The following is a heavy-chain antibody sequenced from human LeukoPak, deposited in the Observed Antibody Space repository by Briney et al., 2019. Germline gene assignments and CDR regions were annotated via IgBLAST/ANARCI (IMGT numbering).Heavy chain of an antibody. CDR3: ARESVVVPAASRV. CDR1: AFNFSGYT. J-gene: IGHJ3*01. Sequence: PGGSLRLSCAASAFNFSGYTMNWVRQAPGKGLEWISSIRSRNNYITYAASVEGRFTISRDNAKNSLYLQMNSLRAEDTAVYYCARESVVVPAASRVWGQGTMVTVSS. CDR2: IRSRNNYI. D-gene: IGHD2-2*01. V-gene: IGHV3-21*01.